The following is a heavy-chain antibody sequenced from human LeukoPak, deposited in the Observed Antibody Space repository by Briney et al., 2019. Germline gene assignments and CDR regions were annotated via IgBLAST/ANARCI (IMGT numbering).Heavy chain of an antibody. CDR1: GFTFSSCW. CDR2: INSDGSST. CDR3: ARKNYGGYFDY. Sequence: HPRGSLCPSRAASGFTFSSCWMHWVRQAPGKGLVWVARINSDGSSTSYADSVKGRFTISRDNAKNTLYLQMSSLRVEDTAVYYCARKNYGGYFDYWGQGTLVTVSS. J-gene: IGHJ4*02. V-gene: IGHV3-74*01. D-gene: IGHD1-7*01.